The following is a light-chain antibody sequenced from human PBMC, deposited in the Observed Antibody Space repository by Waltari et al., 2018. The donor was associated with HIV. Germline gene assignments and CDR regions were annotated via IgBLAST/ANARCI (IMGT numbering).Light chain of an antibody. CDR3: CSYAGSYPVI. CDR2: DVS. V-gene: IGLV2-11*01. Sequence: QSALTQPRSVSGSPGQSVTLSCPGSSSDVGGYDYVSWYQQHPGKAPKLRIYDVSKRPSGVTDRCSGSKSGNTASLTISGLLAEDEADYHCCSYAGSYPVIFGGGTKLTVL. CDR1: SSDVGGYDY. J-gene: IGLJ2*01.